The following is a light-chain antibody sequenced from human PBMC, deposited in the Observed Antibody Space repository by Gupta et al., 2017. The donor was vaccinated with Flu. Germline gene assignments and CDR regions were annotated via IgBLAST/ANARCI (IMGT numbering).Light chain of an antibody. CDR3: RQEGSSGLT. CDR1: QSVRSSY. CDR2: GAS. Sequence: EIVLTQSPATLSLSPGERATLSCRASQSVRSSYLAWYQQKPGQPPRLLIYGASSRATGIPDTFSGSGSVTDFSLSIIRLEPEDFAVYYSRQEGSSGLTFGEGTLVEIK. J-gene: IGKJ5*01. V-gene: IGKV3-20*01.